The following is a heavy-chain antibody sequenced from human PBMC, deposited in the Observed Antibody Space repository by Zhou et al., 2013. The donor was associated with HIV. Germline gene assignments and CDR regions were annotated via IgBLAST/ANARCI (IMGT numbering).Heavy chain of an antibody. CDR1: GGTFSSYA. J-gene: IGHJ3*02. CDR3: ARDLRDSGYAVPFDI. Sequence: QVQLVQSGAAVKKPGSSVKVSCKASGGTFSSYAISWVRQAPGQGLEWMGRIIPILGIANYAQKFQGRVTITADKSTSTAYMELSSLRSEDTAVYYCARDLRDSGYAVPFDIWGQGTMVTVSS. CDR2: IIPILGIA. V-gene: IGHV1-69*04. D-gene: IGHD5-12*01.